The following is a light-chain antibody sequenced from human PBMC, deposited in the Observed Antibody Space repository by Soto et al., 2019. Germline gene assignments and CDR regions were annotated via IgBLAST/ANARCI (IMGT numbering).Light chain of an antibody. CDR3: SSYTSIITLYV. V-gene: IGLV2-14*01. CDR2: EVS. CDR1: SSDFGGYNY. Sequence: QSVLTQPASVSGSPGQSITISCTGTSSDFGGYNYVSWYQQHPGKAPKLMIYEVSNRPSGVSNRFSGSKSGNTASLTISGLQAEDEADYYCSSYTSIITLYVFGSGTKVTVL. J-gene: IGLJ1*01.